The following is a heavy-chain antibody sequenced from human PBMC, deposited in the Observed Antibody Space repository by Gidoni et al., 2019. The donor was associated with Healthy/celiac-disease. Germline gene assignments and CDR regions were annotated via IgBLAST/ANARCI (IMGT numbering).Heavy chain of an antibody. CDR2: ISSSSSYT. J-gene: IGHJ4*02. D-gene: IGHD6-6*01. CDR3: ARDSGRIAARYYFDY. Sequence: EVQLVESGGGLVKPGGSLILSCAASGFTFRSYSMTWVRQAPGTGLEWVSSISSSSSYTYYADSVKGRFTISRDNAKNSLYLQMNSLRAEDTAVYYCARDSGRIAARYYFDYWGQGTLVTVSS. V-gene: IGHV3-21*01. CDR1: GFTFRSYS.